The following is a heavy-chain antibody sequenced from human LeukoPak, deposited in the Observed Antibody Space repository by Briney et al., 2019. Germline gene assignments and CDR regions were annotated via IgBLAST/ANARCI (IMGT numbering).Heavy chain of an antibody. J-gene: IGHJ4*02. D-gene: IGHD3-16*01. Sequence: PGGSLRLSCAASGFTFSAYWMSWVRQAPGKGLEWVANIKQDGSDKHYVDSVKGRFTIFRDNAKNSLYLEMSSLRDEDTAVYYCAREGGLSYWGQGTLVTVSS. CDR2: IKQDGSDK. CDR1: GFTFSAYW. CDR3: AREGGLSY. V-gene: IGHV3-7*01.